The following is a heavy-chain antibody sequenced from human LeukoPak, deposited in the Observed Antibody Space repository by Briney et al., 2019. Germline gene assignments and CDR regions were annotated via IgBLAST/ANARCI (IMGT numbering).Heavy chain of an antibody. V-gene: IGHV3-23*01. J-gene: IGHJ1*01. Sequence: GSLRLSCAASGFTFSSYAMSWVRQAPGKGLEWVSAISGSGGDTYYAGSVKGRVTISRDNSKSTLYLQMNSLRAEDTAVYYCAKRLPTGAGGGFQHWGQGALATVSS. CDR1: GFTFSSYA. CDR2: ISGSGGDT. CDR3: AKRLPTGAGGGFQH. D-gene: IGHD4-11*01.